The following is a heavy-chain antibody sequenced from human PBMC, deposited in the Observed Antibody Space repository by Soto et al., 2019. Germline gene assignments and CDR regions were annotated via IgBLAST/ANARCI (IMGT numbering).Heavy chain of an antibody. D-gene: IGHD2-15*01. V-gene: IGHV1-18*01. Sequence: ASVKVSCKASGYTFTSYGISWVRQAPGQGLERMGWISAYNGNTNYAQKLQGRVTMTTDTSTSTAYMELRSLRSDDTAVYYCARAKGYCSGGSCVRDNWFDPWGQGTLVTVSS. CDR2: ISAYNGNT. CDR3: ARAKGYCSGGSCVRDNWFDP. CDR1: GYTFTSYG. J-gene: IGHJ5*02.